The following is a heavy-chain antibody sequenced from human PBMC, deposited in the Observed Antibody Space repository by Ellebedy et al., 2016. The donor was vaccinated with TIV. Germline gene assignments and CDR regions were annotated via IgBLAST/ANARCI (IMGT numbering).Heavy chain of an antibody. D-gene: IGHD3-9*01. CDR2: ITNTGHTI. Sequence: PGGSLRLSCAASGFTFSDYYMSWIRQAPGKGLEWVSYITNTGHTIYYADSVKGRFTGARDNAKNSLYLQMNSLRAEYPATYYCGRAREPGYFAYYYYGMDVWGQGTTVTVSS. J-gene: IGHJ6*02. CDR3: GRAREPGYFAYYYYGMDV. V-gene: IGHV3-11*01. CDR1: GFTFSDYY.